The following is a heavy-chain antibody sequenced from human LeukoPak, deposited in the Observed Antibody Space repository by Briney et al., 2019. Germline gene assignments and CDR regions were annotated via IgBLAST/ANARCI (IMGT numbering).Heavy chain of an antibody. V-gene: IGHV4-39*01. CDR3: ASVYDSSGYYPF. CDR1: GGSIWTSDYY. J-gene: IGHJ4*02. D-gene: IGHD3-22*01. Sequence: SETLSLTCTVSGGSIWTSDYYWGCIRQFPGKGLEWIGAISDGGSTYYNPSLESRVIISVDTSKNQFSLKLSSVTAADTAVYYCASVYDSSGYYPFWGQGTLVTVSS. CDR2: ISDGGST.